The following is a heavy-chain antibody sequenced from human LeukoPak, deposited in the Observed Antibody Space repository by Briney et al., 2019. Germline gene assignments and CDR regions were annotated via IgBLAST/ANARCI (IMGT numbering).Heavy chain of an antibody. CDR3: ARGGTIFGVVIIAPFDY. CDR1: GFTFSDYY. J-gene: IGHJ4*02. D-gene: IGHD3-3*01. V-gene: IGHV3-11*04. CDR2: ISSSDSPI. Sequence: GGSLRLSCAASGFTFSDYYMSWIRQAPGKGLEWVSYISSSDSPIYYADSVKGRFTISRDNAKNSLYLQMISLRAEDTAVYYCARGGTIFGVVIIAPFDYWGQGTLVTVSS.